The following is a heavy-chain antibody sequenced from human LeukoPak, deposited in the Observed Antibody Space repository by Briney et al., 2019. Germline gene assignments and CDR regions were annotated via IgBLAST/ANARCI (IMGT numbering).Heavy chain of an antibody. CDR1: GFNFSSYA. CDR2: ISGSGYIT. V-gene: IGHV3-23*01. Sequence: PGGSLRLSCAASGFNFSSYAMSWVRQAPGKGLEWVSAISGSGYITYYADSVKGRFTISRDNSKNSLYLQMNSLRAEHTAVYYCAKEDRYSGYDYPDYWGQGTLVTVSS. J-gene: IGHJ4*02. CDR3: AKEDRYSGYDYPDY. D-gene: IGHD5-12*01.